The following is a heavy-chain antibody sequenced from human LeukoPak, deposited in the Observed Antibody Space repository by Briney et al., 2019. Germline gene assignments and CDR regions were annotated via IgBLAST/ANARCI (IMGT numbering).Heavy chain of an antibody. CDR1: GFTFSSYG. CDR3: ARLGSSWSSDY. CDR2: IWYDGSNK. V-gene: IGHV3-33*01. D-gene: IGHD6-13*01. Sequence: QSGGSLRLSCAASGFTFSSYGMHWVRQAPGKGLEWVAVIWYDGSNKYYADSVRGRFTISRDNSKNTLYLQMNGLRAEDTAVYYCARLGSSWSSDYWGQGTLVTVSS. J-gene: IGHJ4*02.